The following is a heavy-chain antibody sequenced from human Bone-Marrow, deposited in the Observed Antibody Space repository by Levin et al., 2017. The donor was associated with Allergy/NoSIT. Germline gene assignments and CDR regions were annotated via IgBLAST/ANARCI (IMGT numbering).Heavy chain of an antibody. Sequence: KVSCKPSGYSFSSYWIAWVRQLPGKGLEWMGIIYPGDSDTRYSPSFQGHVTISVDRSSSTAFLQWNFLQASDSATYYCARPHCSGGACYSDPFDYWGQGTLVTVSS. D-gene: IGHD2-15*01. J-gene: IGHJ4*02. CDR1: GYSFSSYW. V-gene: IGHV5-51*01. CDR2: IYPGDSDT. CDR3: ARPHCSGGACYSDPFDY.